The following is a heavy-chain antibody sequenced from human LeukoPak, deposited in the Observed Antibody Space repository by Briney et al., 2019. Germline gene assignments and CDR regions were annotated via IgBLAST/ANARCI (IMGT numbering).Heavy chain of an antibody. V-gene: IGHV3-7*03. D-gene: IGHD3-22*01. CDR1: GLTFSSYW. Sequence: EGSLRLSCAASGLTFSSYWMSWVRQAPGKGLEWVANIKQDGSQKYYVDSVRGRFTISRDNAKNSLYLQMNSLRVEDTAVYYCARGEYYYDGGYWGQGTLVTVSS. J-gene: IGHJ4*02. CDR2: IKQDGSQK. CDR3: ARGEYYYDGGY.